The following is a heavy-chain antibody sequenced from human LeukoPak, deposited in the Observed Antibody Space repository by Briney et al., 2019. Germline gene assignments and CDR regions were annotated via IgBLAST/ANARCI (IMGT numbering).Heavy chain of an antibody. CDR1: GFTFSSYA. V-gene: IGHV4-34*01. CDR3: ARASNYFDILY. J-gene: IGHJ4*02. D-gene: IGHD3-22*01. CDR2: INRSGST. Sequence: PGGSLRLSCAASGFTFSSYAMSWIRQPPGRGLEWIGDINRSGSTTYNPPLKTRVTMSVDTSRNQFSLRLSSVTAADTAVYFCARASNYFDILYWGQGTLVTVSS.